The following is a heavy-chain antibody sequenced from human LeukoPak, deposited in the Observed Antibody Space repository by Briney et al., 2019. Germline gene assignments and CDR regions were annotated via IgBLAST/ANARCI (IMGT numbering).Heavy chain of an antibody. Sequence: GGSLRLSCAASGFTFSSYSMNWVRQAPGKGLEWVSYISSSSSTIYYADSVKGRFTISRDNAKNSLYLQMNSLRAEDTAVYYCARDRDFGYYYDSSGWLWGQGTLVTVSS. CDR1: GFTFSSYS. D-gene: IGHD3-22*01. CDR2: ISSSSSTI. J-gene: IGHJ4*02. CDR3: ARDRDFGYYYDSSGWL. V-gene: IGHV3-48*04.